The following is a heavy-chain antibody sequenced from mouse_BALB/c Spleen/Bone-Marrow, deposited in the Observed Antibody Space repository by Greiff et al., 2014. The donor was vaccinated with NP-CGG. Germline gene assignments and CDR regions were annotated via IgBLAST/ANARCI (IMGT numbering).Heavy chain of an antibody. CDR3: ASRDSSGYVPDY. D-gene: IGHD3-2*01. J-gene: IGHJ2*02. CDR1: GYTFTSYW. CDR2: IFPGTGTT. Sequence: QVQLKQSGAELVKPGASVKLSCKTSGYTFTSYWVQWGKQRPGQGLGGIGEIFPGTGTTYYNEKFKGKATLTIDTSSSTAYMQLSSLTSEDSAVYFCASRDSSGYVPDYWGQGASLTVSS. V-gene: IGHV1S132*01.